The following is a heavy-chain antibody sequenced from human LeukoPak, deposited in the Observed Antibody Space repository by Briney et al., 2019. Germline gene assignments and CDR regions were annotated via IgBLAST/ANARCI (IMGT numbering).Heavy chain of an antibody. CDR1: GFTFDHYS. V-gene: IGHV3-9*01. CDR3: AKVRGTYSSGYFFDY. J-gene: IGHJ4*02. Sequence: GLSLTLSYAASGFTFDHYSMHWVRQPPGQGLEWLSIISWNSGYIGYADSVKGRFTISRDNAKNSLYLQMNSLKAEDTAFYYCAKVRGTYSSGYFFDYCGQGALVTVSS. D-gene: IGHD6-19*01. CDR2: ISWNSGYI.